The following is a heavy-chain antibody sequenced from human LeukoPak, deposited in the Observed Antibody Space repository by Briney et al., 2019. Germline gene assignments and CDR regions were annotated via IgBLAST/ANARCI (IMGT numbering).Heavy chain of an antibody. Sequence: SVKVSCKASGGTFSSYAISWVRQAPGQGLEWMGRIIPTLGIANYAQKFQGRVTITADKSTSTAYMELSSLRSEDTAVYYCARGDCSSTSCHGDWGQGTLVTVSS. CDR3: ARGDCSSTSCHGD. J-gene: IGHJ4*02. D-gene: IGHD2-2*01. V-gene: IGHV1-69*04. CDR1: GGTFSSYA. CDR2: IIPTLGIA.